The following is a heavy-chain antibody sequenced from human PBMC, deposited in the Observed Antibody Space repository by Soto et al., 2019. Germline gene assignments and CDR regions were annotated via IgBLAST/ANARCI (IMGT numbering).Heavy chain of an antibody. CDR1: GYTFTSYG. Sequence: QVQLVQSGDEVKKPGASVKVSYKASGYTFTSYGISWVRQAPGQGLEWMGWISAYNGNTNYAQNLQCRVTMTTDTATSTADMELSSLRSDDTAVYYCARDLTPSDYCGHGTLVTVYS. V-gene: IGHV1-18*01. J-gene: IGHJ4*01. D-gene: IGHD2-15*01. CDR2: ISAYNGNT. CDR3: ARDLTPSDY.